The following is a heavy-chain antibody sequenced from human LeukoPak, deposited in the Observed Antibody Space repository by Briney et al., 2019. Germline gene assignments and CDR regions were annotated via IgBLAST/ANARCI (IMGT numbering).Heavy chain of an antibody. D-gene: IGHD2-15*01. CDR1: GGSISSYY. CDR3: AREGGYCSGGSCWHFWYFDL. Sequence: SETLSLTCTVSGGSISSYYWSWIRQPAGKGLEWIGRIYTSGSTNYNPSLKSRVTMSVDTSKNQFSLKLSSVTAADTAVYYCAREGGYCSGGSCWHFWYFDLWGRGTLVTVSS. CDR2: IYTSGST. V-gene: IGHV4-4*07. J-gene: IGHJ2*01.